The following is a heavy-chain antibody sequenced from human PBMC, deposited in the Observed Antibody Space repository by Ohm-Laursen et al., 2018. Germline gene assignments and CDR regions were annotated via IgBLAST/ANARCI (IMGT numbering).Heavy chain of an antibody. CDR1: GLSVSITY. D-gene: IGHD6-19*01. Sequence: SLRLSCSAAGLSVSITYMKWVRQAPGKGLEWVSVIYSDDSTYYADSVKGRFTISRDNSKNTLYLQMNSLRAEDTAVYYCARGSLVWLVPSYFDYWGQGTLVTVSS. J-gene: IGHJ4*02. CDR2: IYSDDST. CDR3: ARGSLVWLVPSYFDY. V-gene: IGHV3-66*01.